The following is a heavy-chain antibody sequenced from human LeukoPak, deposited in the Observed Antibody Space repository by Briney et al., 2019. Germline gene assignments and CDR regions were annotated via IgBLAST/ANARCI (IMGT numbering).Heavy chain of an antibody. J-gene: IGHJ4*02. V-gene: IGHV3-30*04. CDR3: AREGIATRLIDY. CDR2: ISYDGSNK. Sequence: GGSLRLSCAASGFTFSSYAMHWVRQAPGKGLEWVAVISYDGSNKYYADSVKGRFTISRDNSTNTLYLQMNSLRAEDTAVYYCAREGIATRLIDYWGQGTLVTVSS. CDR1: GFTFSSYA. D-gene: IGHD6-6*01.